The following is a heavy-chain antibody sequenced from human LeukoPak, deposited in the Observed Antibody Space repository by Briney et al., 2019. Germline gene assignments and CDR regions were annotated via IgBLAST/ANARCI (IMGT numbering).Heavy chain of an antibody. D-gene: IGHD3-22*01. J-gene: IGHJ5*02. CDR3: ARDSTPDSSEYNWFDP. CDR1: GGTFSSYA. V-gene: IGHV1-69*04. CDR2: IIPILGIA. Sequence: SVKVSCKASGGTFSSYAISWVRQAPGQGFEWMGRIIPILGIANYAQKFQGRVTITADKSTSTAYMELSSLRSEDTAVYYCARDSTPDSSEYNWFDPWGQGTLVTVSS.